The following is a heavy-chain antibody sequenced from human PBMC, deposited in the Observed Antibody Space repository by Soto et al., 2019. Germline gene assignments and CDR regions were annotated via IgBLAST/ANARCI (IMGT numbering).Heavy chain of an antibody. D-gene: IGHD2-15*01. CDR1: GYTFTGYY. CDR2: INPNSGGT. V-gene: IGHV1-2*04. J-gene: IGHJ5*02. CDR3: ARDFSGYCSGGSCPKYRWFDP. Sequence: ASVKVSCKASGYTFTGYYMHWVRQAPGQGLEWMGWINPNSGGTNYAQKFQGWVTMTRDTSISTAYMELSRLRSDDTAVYYCARDFSGYCSGGSCPKYRWFDPWGQGTLVTVS.